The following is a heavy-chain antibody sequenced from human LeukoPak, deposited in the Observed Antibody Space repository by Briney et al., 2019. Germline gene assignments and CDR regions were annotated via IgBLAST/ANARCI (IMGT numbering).Heavy chain of an antibody. CDR3: ARERASNNHDNWFDP. Sequence: SETLSLTCAVYGASFNDYYWSWLRHSPTKGLEWIGEVNHSGGAKYNPSLKSRVTISADKSKNQFFLRLSPVAAADSGVYYCARERASNNHDNWFDPWGQGTLVTVSS. V-gene: IGHV4-34*01. CDR2: VNHSGGA. J-gene: IGHJ5*02. CDR1: GASFNDYY.